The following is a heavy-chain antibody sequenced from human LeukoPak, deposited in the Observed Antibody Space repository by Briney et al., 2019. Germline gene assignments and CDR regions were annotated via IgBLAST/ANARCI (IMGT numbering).Heavy chain of an antibody. CDR1: GFTFSSYA. CDR3: ARDMTYYYDSRGYLPDY. CDR2: ISYDGSNK. J-gene: IGHJ4*02. Sequence: GGSLRLSCAASGFTFSSYAMHWVRQAPGKGLEWVAVISYDGSNKYYADSVKGRFTISRDNSKNTLYLQMNSLRAEDTAVYYCARDMTYYYDSRGYLPDYWGQGTLVTVSS. V-gene: IGHV3-30-3*01. D-gene: IGHD3-22*01.